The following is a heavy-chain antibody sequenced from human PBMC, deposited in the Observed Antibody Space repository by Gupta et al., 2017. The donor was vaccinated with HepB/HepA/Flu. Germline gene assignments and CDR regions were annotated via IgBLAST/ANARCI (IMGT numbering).Heavy chain of an antibody. CDR1: GFAFPTYW. Sequence: EVHLVESGGGLVQPGGSLRLSCAASGFAFPTYWMDWVRQTPGKGLEWVANINQDGSEKHYVDSVKGRFTISRDNAKNSLYLQMDSLRAEDTAVYYCSSALEDWGQGTLVIVSS. CDR3: SSALED. J-gene: IGHJ4*02. CDR2: INQDGSEK. V-gene: IGHV3-7*01.